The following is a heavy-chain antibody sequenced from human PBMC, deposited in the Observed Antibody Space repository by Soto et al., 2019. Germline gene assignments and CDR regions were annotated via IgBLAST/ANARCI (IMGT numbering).Heavy chain of an antibody. CDR3: ARVDDYVCGSFRP. V-gene: IGHV1-18*04. CDR2: IRPYNGKT. J-gene: IGHJ1*01. CDR1: GYTFTTHG. Sequence: QVQLGQSGAEVKKPGASVRVSCKASGYTFTTHGISWVLQAPGQDLEWMGWIRPYNGKTTYAQKVQGRVTMTTDTSTSTAYMDLRGLSSDAPAVYYCARVDDYVCGSFRPWGQGTHVTVSS. D-gene: IGHD3-16*02.